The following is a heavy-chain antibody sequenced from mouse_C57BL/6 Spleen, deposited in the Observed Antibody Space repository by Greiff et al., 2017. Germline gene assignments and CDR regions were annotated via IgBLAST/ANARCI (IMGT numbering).Heavy chain of an antibody. CDR2: ISYDGSN. D-gene: IGHD1-1*01. CDR3: ARDPSHYYGSSYDY. J-gene: IGHJ2*01. Sequence: DVHLVESGPGLVKPSQSLSLTCSVTGYSITSGYYWNWIRQFPGNKLEWMGYISYDGSNNYNPSLKNRISITRDTSKNQFFLKLNSVTTEDTATYYCARDPSHYYGSSYDYWGQGTTLTVSS. V-gene: IGHV3-6*01. CDR1: GYSITSGYY.